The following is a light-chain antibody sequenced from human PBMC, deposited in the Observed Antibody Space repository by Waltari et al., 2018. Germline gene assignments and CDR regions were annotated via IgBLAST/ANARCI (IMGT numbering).Light chain of an antibody. V-gene: IGKV3-11*01. CDR3: QQYSDLWT. CDR2: NTY. J-gene: IGKJ1*01. CDR1: QSVDTS. Sequence: EIVMTQSPATLSLSPGETATLSYRASQSVDTSLAWYQQKPGQAPKLLVHNTYFRATGIPDRFSGSGSRTEFTLTINSLEPEDVGVYYCQQYSDLWTFGQGTKVEIK.